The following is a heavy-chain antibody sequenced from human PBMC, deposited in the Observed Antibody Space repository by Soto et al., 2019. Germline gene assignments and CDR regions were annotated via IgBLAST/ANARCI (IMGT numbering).Heavy chain of an antibody. CDR2: IIPIFGTA. V-gene: IGHV1-69*12. D-gene: IGHD2-2*01. J-gene: IGHJ6*02. CDR3: ASHCYGTASYDCYGIDV. Sequence: QVQLVQSGAEVKKPGSSVKVSCKASGGTFSSYAISWVRQAPGQGLEWMGGIIPIFGTADYAQKFQGRVTISAAESTSTAYMELSSLIAEDTAVYYYASHCYGTASYDCYGIDVWGQGTTVTVSS. CDR1: GGTFSSYA.